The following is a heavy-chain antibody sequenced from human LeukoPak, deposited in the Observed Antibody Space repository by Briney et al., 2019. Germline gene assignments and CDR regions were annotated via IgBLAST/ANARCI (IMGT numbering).Heavy chain of an antibody. CDR1: GGSISSGSYY. CDR2: IYYSGST. J-gene: IGHJ2*01. D-gene: IGHD2-21*01. V-gene: IGHV4-39*01. CDR3: ARYKMSASPYFDL. Sequence: SETLSLTCTVSGGSISSGSYYWGWIRQPPGKGLEWIGSIYYSGSTYYNPSFKSRVTISVDTSKNQFSLKLSSVTAADTAVYYCARYKMSASPYFDLWGRGTLVTVSS.